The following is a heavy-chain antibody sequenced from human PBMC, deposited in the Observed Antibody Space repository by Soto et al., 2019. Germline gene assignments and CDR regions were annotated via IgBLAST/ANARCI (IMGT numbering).Heavy chain of an antibody. CDR2: IYHSGST. Sequence: PSETLSLTCAVSSGSISSSNWWSWVRQPPGKGLEWIGEIYHSGSTNYNPSLKSRVTISVDKSKNQFSLKLSSVTAADTAVYYCARIGVYGSGNRYYFDYWGQGTLVTVSS. CDR3: ARIGVYGSGNRYYFDY. J-gene: IGHJ4*02. V-gene: IGHV4-4*02. D-gene: IGHD3-10*01. CDR1: SGSISSSNW.